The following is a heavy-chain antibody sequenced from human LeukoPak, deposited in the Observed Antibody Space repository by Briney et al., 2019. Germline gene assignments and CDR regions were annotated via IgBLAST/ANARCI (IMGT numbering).Heavy chain of an antibody. V-gene: IGHV3-33*01. CDR2: IWYDGSNK. Sequence: GGSLRLSCAASGFTFSSYGMHWVRQAPGKGLEWVAVIWYDGSNKYYADSVKGRFTISRDNSKNTLYLQMNSLRAEDTAVYYCAREGAWGPRPQRYYYYGMDVWGQGTTVTVSS. CDR3: AREGAWGPRPQRYYYYGMDV. CDR1: GFTFSSYG. J-gene: IGHJ6*02. D-gene: IGHD7-27*01.